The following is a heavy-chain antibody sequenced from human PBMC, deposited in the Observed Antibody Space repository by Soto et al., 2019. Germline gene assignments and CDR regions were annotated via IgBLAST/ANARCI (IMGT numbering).Heavy chain of an antibody. Sequence: VGSLRLSCAASGFTFSNAWMSWVRQAPGKGLEWVGRIKSKTGGGTTDYAAPVKGRFTISRDDSKNTLYLQMNSLKTEDTAVYYCTTDIGVLIVYAMSDAFDIWGQGTMVTVS. J-gene: IGHJ3*02. CDR2: IKSKTGGGTT. CDR3: TTDIGVLIVYAMSDAFDI. D-gene: IGHD2-8*01. CDR1: GFTFSNAW. V-gene: IGHV3-15*01.